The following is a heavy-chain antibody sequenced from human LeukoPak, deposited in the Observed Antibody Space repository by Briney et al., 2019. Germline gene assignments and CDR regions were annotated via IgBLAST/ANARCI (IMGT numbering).Heavy chain of an antibody. CDR2: INPNSGGT. Sequence: AASVKVSCKASGFTFTGYYMHWVRQAPGQGLEWMGWINPNSGGTNYAQKFQGRVTMTRDTSISTAYMELSRLRSDDTAVYYCARDYSYGYSTFDYWGQGTLVTVSS. CDR3: ARDYSYGYSTFDY. J-gene: IGHJ4*02. V-gene: IGHV1-2*02. D-gene: IGHD5-18*01. CDR1: GFTFTGYY.